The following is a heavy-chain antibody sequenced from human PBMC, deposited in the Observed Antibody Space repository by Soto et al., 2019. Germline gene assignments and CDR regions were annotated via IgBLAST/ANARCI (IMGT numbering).Heavy chain of an antibody. J-gene: IGHJ4*02. V-gene: IGHV3-23*01. CDR3: AKLGRYCSTFSCYVDY. CDR1: GFTFSNYA. D-gene: IGHD2-2*01. CDR2: ISGSGDSA. Sequence: DVHLLESGGGLVQPGGSLRLSCAASGFTFSNYAMSWVRQAPGKGLEWVSLISGSGDSAYYADSVKGRFTISRDSSKNTLFLQMNRLRAEDTAVYFCAKLGRYCSTFSCYVDYWGQGTLVTVSS.